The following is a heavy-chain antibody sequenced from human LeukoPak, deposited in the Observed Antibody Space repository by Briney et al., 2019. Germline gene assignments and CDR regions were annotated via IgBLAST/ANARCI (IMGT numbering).Heavy chain of an antibody. CDR2: ISGGGGGT. CDR1: GFTFSSHA. J-gene: IGHJ3*02. V-gene: IGHV3-23*01. D-gene: IGHD3-22*01. CDR3: AKNYDSSGYYYVGGALDI. Sequence: GGSLRLSYAASGFTFSSHAMSWVRQAPGKGLECVSGISGGGGGTYYADSVKGRFTISRDNSKKTLYLQMNSLRAEDMAVYYCAKNYDSSGYYYVGGALDIWGQGAMVAVSS.